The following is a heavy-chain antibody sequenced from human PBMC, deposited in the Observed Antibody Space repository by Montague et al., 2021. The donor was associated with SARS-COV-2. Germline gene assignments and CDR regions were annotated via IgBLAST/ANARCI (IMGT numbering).Heavy chain of an antibody. J-gene: IGHJ4*02. Sequence: CALSGDSVSSNSATWNWIRQSPSRGLEWLGRTYYRSMWKSDYARSVKSRIAINPDTSKNQFSLQLSSVTPEDTALYYCVRGIEAAGSYDYWGQGTLVTVSS. V-gene: IGHV6-1*01. CDR3: VRGIEAAGSYDY. CDR1: GDSVSSNSAT. D-gene: IGHD6-13*01. CDR2: TYYRSMWKS.